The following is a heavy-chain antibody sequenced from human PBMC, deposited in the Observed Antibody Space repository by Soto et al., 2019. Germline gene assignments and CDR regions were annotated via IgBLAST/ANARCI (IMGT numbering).Heavy chain of an antibody. D-gene: IGHD6-13*01. J-gene: IGHJ6*03. V-gene: IGHV1-2*04. CDR3: ARDHQAIAAAGTGYYYYMDV. Sequence: GASVKVSCKASGYTFTGYYMHWVRQAPGQGLEWMGWINPNSGGTNYAQKFQGWVTMTRDTSISTAYMELSRLRSDDTAVYYCARDHQAIAAAGTGYYYYMDVWGKGNTVTVSS. CDR2: INPNSGGT. CDR1: GYTFTGYY.